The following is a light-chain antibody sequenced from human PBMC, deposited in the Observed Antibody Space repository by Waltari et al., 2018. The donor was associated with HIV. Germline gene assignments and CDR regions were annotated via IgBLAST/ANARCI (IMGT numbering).Light chain of an antibody. V-gene: IGKV3-15*01. Sequence: VMTQSPATLSVSPGERVTLSCRASQSVSTKLAWYRQKPGQPPRLLIYGASTRAPGLPARFSGSRSGTEFTLTSSNLQSEDSAVYYCQQYNNWPPNTFGQGTKLEIK. CDR3: QQYNNWPPNT. CDR2: GAS. J-gene: IGKJ2*01. CDR1: QSVSTK.